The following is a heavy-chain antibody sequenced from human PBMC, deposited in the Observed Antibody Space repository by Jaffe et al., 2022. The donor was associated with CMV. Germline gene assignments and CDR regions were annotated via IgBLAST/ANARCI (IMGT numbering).Heavy chain of an antibody. CDR1: GFTFSSYS. D-gene: IGHD3-16*02. CDR3: ASFGRDRYDYVWGSYRYTGDY. Sequence: EVQLVESGGGLVKPGGSLRLSCAASGFTFSSYSMNWVRQAPGKGLEWVSSISSSSSYIYYADSVKGRFTISRDNAKNSLYLQMNSLRAEDTAVYYCASFGRDRYDYVWGSYRYTGDYWGQGTLVTVSS. V-gene: IGHV3-21*01. J-gene: IGHJ4*02. CDR2: ISSSSSYI.